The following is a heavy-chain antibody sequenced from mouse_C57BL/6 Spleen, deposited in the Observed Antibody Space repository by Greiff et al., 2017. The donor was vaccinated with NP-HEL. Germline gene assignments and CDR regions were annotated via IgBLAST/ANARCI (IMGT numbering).Heavy chain of an antibody. J-gene: IGHJ4*01. CDR3: ARPAQATMAMDY. Sequence: VKLVESGAELARPGASVKLSCKASGYTFTSYGISWVKQRTGQGLEWIGEIYPRSGNTYYNEKFKGKATLTADKSSSTAYMELRSLTSEDSAVYFCARPAQATMAMDYWGQGTSVTVSS. V-gene: IGHV1-81*01. CDR2: IYPRSGNT. D-gene: IGHD3-2*02. CDR1: GYTFTSYG.